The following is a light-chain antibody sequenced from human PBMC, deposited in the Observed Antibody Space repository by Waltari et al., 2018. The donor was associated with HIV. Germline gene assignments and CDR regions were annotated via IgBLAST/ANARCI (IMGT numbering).Light chain of an antibody. Sequence: SSELTQPSSVSVSPGQTARITCSGDVLAKKYARWFQQKPGQAPVLVIYKDSELPSGIPERFSGSSSGTTVTLTISGAQVEDEADYYCYSAADNNLRVFGGGTKLTVL. J-gene: IGLJ3*02. CDR1: VLAKKY. CDR2: KDS. V-gene: IGLV3-27*01. CDR3: YSAADNNLRV.